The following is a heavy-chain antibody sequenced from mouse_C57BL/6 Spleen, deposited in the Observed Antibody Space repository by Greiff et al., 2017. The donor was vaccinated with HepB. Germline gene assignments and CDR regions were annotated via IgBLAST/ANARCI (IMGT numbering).Heavy chain of an antibody. D-gene: IGHD1-1*01. CDR2: ISYDGSN. J-gene: IGHJ4*01. CDR1: GYSITSGYY. CDR3: ARGGYYGDYYAMDY. Sequence: ESGPGLVKPSQSLSLTCSVTGYSITSGYYWNWIRQFPGNKLEWMGYISYDGSNNYNPSLKNRISITRDTSKNQFFLKLNSVTTEDTATYYCARGGYYGDYYAMDYWGQGTSVTVSS. V-gene: IGHV3-6*01.